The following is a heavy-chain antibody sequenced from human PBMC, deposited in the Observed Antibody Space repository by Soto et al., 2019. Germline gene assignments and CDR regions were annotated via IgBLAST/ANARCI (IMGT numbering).Heavy chain of an antibody. CDR1: GFSFDNVW. CDR2: IKSKSDGGAP. V-gene: IGHV3-15*01. D-gene: IGHD5-18*01. CDR3: TTLHSYGLDY. J-gene: IGHJ4*02. Sequence: DVQLVESGGGVVKPGGSLTLSCPTSGFSFDNVWMSWVRQAPGKGLEWVGHIKSKSDGGAPDYAAAVKGRFNISRDDAKNTVYAQMHSLKTEDTAVYYCTTLHSYGLDYWGQGALVTVSS.